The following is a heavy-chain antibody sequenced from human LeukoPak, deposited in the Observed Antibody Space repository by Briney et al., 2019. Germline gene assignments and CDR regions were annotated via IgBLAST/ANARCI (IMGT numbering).Heavy chain of an antibody. V-gene: IGHV5-51*01. J-gene: IGHJ4*02. D-gene: IGHD3-22*01. CDR1: GYSFTTYW. Sequence: GESLKISCKSSGYSFTTYWIAWVRHMPGKGLEWMGMIYPGDSDTRYSPSFQGQVTISADKSISTAYLQWSSLKASDTAMYYCARRGSSGYYYIFDYWGQGALVTVSS. CDR2: IYPGDSDT. CDR3: ARRGSSGYYYIFDY.